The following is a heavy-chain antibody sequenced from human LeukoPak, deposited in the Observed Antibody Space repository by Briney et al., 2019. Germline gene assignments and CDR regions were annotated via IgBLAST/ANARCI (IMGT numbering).Heavy chain of an antibody. Sequence: ASVKVSCKVSGYTLTELSMHWVLQAPGKGLEWMGGFDPEDGETIYAQKFQGRVTMTEDTSTDTAYMELSSLRSEDTAVYYCATRYSSGWYNWFDPWAREPWSPSPQ. CDR1: GYTLTELS. CDR2: FDPEDGET. J-gene: IGHJ5*02. V-gene: IGHV1-24*01. D-gene: IGHD6-19*01. CDR3: ATRYSSGWYNWFDP.